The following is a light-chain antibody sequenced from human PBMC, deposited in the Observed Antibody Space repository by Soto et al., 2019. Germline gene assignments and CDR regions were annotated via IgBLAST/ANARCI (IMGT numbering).Light chain of an antibody. V-gene: IGLV1-51*01. CDR3: GSWDSSLSAYV. Sequence: QSVLTQPPSVSAAPGQRVTISCSGSSSNIGGNSVSWYQQLPGTAPKLLIYDDDKRPSGIPDRFSGSKSGTSATLGITGFQTGDEADYHCGSWDSSLSAYVFGTGTKVPS. J-gene: IGLJ1*01. CDR2: DDD. CDR1: SSNIGGNS.